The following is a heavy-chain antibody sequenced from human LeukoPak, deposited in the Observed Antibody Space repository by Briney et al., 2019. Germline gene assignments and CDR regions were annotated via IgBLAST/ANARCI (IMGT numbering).Heavy chain of an antibody. CDR2: INPKSGGT. CDR1: GYSFNGYY. Sequence: ASVKVSCKASGYSFNGYYIHWVRQAPGQGLEWMGWINPKSGGTKYAQKFQGRVTMTRDRPITTAYMELSRLRFDDTAVYYCARGHYYDNHFDYWGQGTLVTVSS. CDR3: ARGHYYDNHFDY. D-gene: IGHD3-22*01. V-gene: IGHV1-2*02. J-gene: IGHJ4*02.